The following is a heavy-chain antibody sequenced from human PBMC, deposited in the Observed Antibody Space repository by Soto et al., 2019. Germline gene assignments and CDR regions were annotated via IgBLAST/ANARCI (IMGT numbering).Heavy chain of an antibody. CDR1: GFSLSDYW. Sequence: EVQLVKSGGGLVQPGGSLRLSCAASGFSLSDYWMNWVRQAPGKGLEWVAIIKQDGSDRYYVDSVKGRFTISRDNAKNSLYLQMSSLRVEDTALYYCARGRGWLHDYWGQGTLVTVSS. J-gene: IGHJ4*02. CDR2: IKQDGSDR. CDR3: ARGRGWLHDY. D-gene: IGHD6-19*01. V-gene: IGHV3-7*01.